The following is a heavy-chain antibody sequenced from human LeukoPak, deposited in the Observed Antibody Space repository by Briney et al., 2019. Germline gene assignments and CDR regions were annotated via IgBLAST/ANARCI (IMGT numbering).Heavy chain of an antibody. D-gene: IGHD5-12*01. Sequence: ASVKVSCKASGYTFTGYYMHWVRQAPGQGLEWVGWINPKNGGSNYAQKFQGRVTMTRDRSISTAYMELSRLTSDDTAVYYCARVLRGYSGYGVYYYMDVWGKGTTVTISS. CDR1: GYTFTGYY. J-gene: IGHJ6*03. V-gene: IGHV1-2*02. CDR2: INPKNGGS. CDR3: ARVLRGYSGYGVYYYMDV.